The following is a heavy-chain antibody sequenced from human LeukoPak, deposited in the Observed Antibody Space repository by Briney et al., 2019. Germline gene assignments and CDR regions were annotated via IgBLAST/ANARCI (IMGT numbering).Heavy chain of an antibody. V-gene: IGHV1-2*02. CDR1: GYTFTGYY. D-gene: IGHD3-22*01. CDR3: ARDPSVVVIGPGAFDI. Sequence: GASVKVSCKASGYTFTGYYMHWVRQAPGQGLEWMGWINPNSGGTNYAQKFQGRVTMTRDTSISTAYMELSRLRSDDTAVYYCARDPSVVVIGPGAFDIWGQGTMVTVSS. CDR2: INPNSGGT. J-gene: IGHJ3*02.